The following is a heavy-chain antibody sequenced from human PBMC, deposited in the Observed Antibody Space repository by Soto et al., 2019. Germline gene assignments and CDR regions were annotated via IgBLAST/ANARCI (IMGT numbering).Heavy chain of an antibody. CDR1: GYTFTSYG. Sequence: ASVKVSCKASGYTFTSYGISWVRQAPGQGLEWMGWISAYNGNTNYAQKLQGRVTMTTDTSTSTAYMELRSLRSDDTAVYYCARERGLSTIFGVVIRGFDPWGQGTLVTVS. CDR3: ARERGLSTIFGVVIRGFDP. D-gene: IGHD3-3*01. CDR2: ISAYNGNT. J-gene: IGHJ5*02. V-gene: IGHV1-18*01.